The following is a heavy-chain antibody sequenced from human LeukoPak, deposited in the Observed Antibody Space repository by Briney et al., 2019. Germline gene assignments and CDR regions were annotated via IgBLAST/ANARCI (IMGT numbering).Heavy chain of an antibody. CDR3: ARDSSQSSPPVDY. V-gene: IGHV3-21*01. CDR1: GFTFSSYA. D-gene: IGHD3-10*01. Sequence: GGSLRLSCAASGFTFSSYAMSWVRQAPGKGLEWVSSISSSSSYIYYADSVKGRFTISRDNAKNSLYLQMNSLRAEDTAVYYCARDSSQSSPPVDYWGQGTLVTVSS. J-gene: IGHJ4*02. CDR2: ISSSSSYI.